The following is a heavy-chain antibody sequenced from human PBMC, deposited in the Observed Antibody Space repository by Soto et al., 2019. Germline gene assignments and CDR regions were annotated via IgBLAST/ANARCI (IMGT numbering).Heavy chain of an antibody. J-gene: IGHJ4*02. CDR1: GGSISSGGHY. V-gene: IGHV4-31*03. Sequence: TSETLSLTCTVSGGSISSGGHYWNWIRQHPRKGLEWIGYIYNNGSTDYNPSLKSRITISVDTSKTQVSLKLRSVTAADTAVYYCGSSRGLLAIYWGQGTLVTVSS. D-gene: IGHD3-3*02. CDR3: GSSRGLLAIY. CDR2: IYNNGST.